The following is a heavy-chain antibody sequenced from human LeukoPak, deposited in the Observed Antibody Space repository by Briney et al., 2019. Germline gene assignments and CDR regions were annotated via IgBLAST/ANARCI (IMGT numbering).Heavy chain of an antibody. D-gene: IGHD4/OR15-4a*01. CDR2: IYDRGST. V-gene: IGHV4-39*02. J-gene: IGHJ3*01. CDR1: GGSVSSSSYY. Sequence: SETLSLTCTVSGGSVSSSSYYWCWVRQPPGKGLEWIGSIYDRGSTFYTPSLKSRATLSVATSKYHFSLTLRSVTAADAAVYYCAGPPGANLDAFHFWGQGTMVTVSS. CDR3: AGPPGANLDAFHF.